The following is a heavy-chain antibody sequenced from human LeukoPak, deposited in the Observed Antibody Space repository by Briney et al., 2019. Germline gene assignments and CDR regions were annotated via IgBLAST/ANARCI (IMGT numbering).Heavy chain of an antibody. CDR3: ASLWSGGSCYLESGWFDP. Sequence: SETLSLTCAVSGYSISSGYYWGWIRQPPGKGLEWIGSIYHSGSTYYNPSLKSRVTISVDTSKNQFSLKLNSVTAAYTAVYYCASLWSGGSCYLESGWFDPWGQGTLVTVSS. D-gene: IGHD2-15*01. V-gene: IGHV4-38-2*01. CDR2: IYHSGST. CDR1: GYSISSGYY. J-gene: IGHJ5*02.